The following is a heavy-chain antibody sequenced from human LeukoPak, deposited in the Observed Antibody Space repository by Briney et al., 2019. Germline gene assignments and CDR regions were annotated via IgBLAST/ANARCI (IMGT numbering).Heavy chain of an antibody. J-gene: IGHJ3*02. CDR2: IYYIYYSGST. D-gene: IGHD2-8*01. CDR3: ARAMDPMMVDI. Sequence: SETLSLTCTVSGGSISNYYWSWIRQPPGKGLEWIGNIYYIYYSGSTNYNPSLKSRVTISVDTSKNQFSLKLSSVTAADTAVYYCARAMDPMMVDIWGQGTMVTVSS. V-gene: IGHV4-59*01. CDR1: GGSISNYY.